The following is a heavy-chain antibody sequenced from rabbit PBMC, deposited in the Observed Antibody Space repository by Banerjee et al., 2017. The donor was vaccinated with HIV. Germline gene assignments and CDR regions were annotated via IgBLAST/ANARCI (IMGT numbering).Heavy chain of an antibody. CDR2: IAAGSSGST. J-gene: IGHJ3*01. CDR3: ARDLAGVIGWNFNF. CDR1: GFSFSNKCV. V-gene: IGHV1S45*01. Sequence: QEQLEESGGDLVKPEGSLTLPCTASGFSFSNKCVMCWVSQAPGKGLEWIACIAAGSSGSTYYASWAKGRFTVSKPSSTTVTLQMTSLTAADTATYFCARDLAGVIGWNFNFWGQGTLVTVS. D-gene: IGHD4-1*01.